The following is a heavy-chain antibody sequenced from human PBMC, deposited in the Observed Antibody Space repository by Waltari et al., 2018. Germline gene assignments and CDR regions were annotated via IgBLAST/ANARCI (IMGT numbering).Heavy chain of an antibody. V-gene: IGHV3-33*01. CDR3: ARDSSGCYDY. J-gene: IGHJ4*02. CDR2: IWYDGSNK. D-gene: IGHD6-19*01. Sequence: QVQLVESGGGVVQPGRSLRLSCAASGFTFSSYGMHWVRQAPGKGLEWVAVIWYDGSNKYYADSVKVRFTISRDNSKNTLYPQMNSLRAEDTAVYYCARDSSGCYDYWGQGTLVTVSS. CDR1: GFTFSSYG.